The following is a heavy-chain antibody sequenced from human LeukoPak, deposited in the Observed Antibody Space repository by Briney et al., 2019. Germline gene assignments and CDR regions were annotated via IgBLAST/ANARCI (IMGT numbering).Heavy chain of an antibody. CDR2: ISWNSGSI. J-gene: IGHJ4*02. D-gene: IGHD3-22*01. CDR3: AKDKMYYYDSSEIDY. CDR1: GFTFDDYA. Sequence: PGRSLRLSCAASGFTFDDYAMHWVRQAPGKGLEWVSGISWNSGSIGYADSVKGRFTISRDNAKNSLYLQMNSLRAEDTALYYCAKDKMYYYDSSEIDYWGQGTLVTVSS. V-gene: IGHV3-9*01.